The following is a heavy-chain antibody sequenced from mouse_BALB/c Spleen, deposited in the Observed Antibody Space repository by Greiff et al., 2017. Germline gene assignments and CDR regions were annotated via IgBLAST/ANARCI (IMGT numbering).Heavy chain of an antibody. CDR3: ARYVWDGGWDY. CDR2: ISSGSSTI. Sequence: EVKLVESGGGLVQPGGSRKLSCAASGFTFSSFGMHWVRQAPEKGLEWVAYISSGSSTIYYADTVKGRFTISRDNPKNTLFLQMTSLRSEDTAMYYCARYVWDGGWDYWGQGTTLTVSS. V-gene: IGHV5-17*02. D-gene: IGHD2-10*02. CDR1: GFTFSSFG. J-gene: IGHJ2*01.